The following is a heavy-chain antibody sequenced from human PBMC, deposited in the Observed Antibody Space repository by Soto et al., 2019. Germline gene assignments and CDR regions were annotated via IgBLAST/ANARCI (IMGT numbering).Heavy chain of an antibody. CDR1: GFTFSNYA. J-gene: IGHJ4*02. D-gene: IGHD1-26*01. V-gene: IGHV3-23*03. Sequence: PGGSLRLSCAASGFTFSNYAMSWVRQAPGKGLEWVSVIYSGGTTYYADSVKGRFTISRDNSKNTVYLQMNSLRAEDTAFYYCAKDSISDRETFNFDSWGQGTLVTVS. CDR2: IYSGGTT. CDR3: AKDSISDRETFNFDS.